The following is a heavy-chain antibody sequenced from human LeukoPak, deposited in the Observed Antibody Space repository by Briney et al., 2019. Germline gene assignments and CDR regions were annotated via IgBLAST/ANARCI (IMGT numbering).Heavy chain of an antibody. CDR3: ARDKIVGATLLDY. D-gene: IGHD1-26*01. CDR2: IKQDGSEK. CDR1: GFTFSDYW. V-gene: IGHV3-7*01. J-gene: IGHJ4*02. Sequence: GGSLRLSCVASGFTFSDYWINWVRQAPGKGLEWVANIKQDGSEKYYVDSVKGRFTISRDNAKNSLYLQMNSLRAEDTAVYYCARDKIVGATLLDYWGQGALVIVSS.